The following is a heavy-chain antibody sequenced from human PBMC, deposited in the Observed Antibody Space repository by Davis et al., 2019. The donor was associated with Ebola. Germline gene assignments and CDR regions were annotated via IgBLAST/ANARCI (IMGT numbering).Heavy chain of an antibody. J-gene: IGHJ4*02. V-gene: IGHV3-30-3*02. CDR2: ISSDGNNE. Sequence: PGGSLRLSCAASAFTFSTYAMHWVRQAPGKGLEWVAVISSDGNNEYYADSVRGRFTISRDNSKNTVYLQMNSLSAEDTALYYCAKRPDSSGWDNLIDHWGLGTLVTVSS. CDR3: AKRPDSSGWDNLIDH. D-gene: IGHD6-19*01. CDR1: AFTFSTYA.